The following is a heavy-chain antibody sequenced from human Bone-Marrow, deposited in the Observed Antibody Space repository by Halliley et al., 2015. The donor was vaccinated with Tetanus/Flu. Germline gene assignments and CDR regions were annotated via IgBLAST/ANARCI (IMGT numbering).Heavy chain of an antibody. CDR3: ARDRGFDRGGFDP. CDR2: IYYSGSI. Sequence: LSLTCTVSGGSIGSFYWSWIRQPPGKGLEWIAYIYYSGSINYNPSLKSRVTISADMPKNQISLKLSSVTAADTAVYYCARDRGFDRGGFDPWGQGTLVTVSS. J-gene: IGHJ5*02. D-gene: IGHD3-16*01. V-gene: IGHV4-59*12. CDR1: GGSIGSFY.